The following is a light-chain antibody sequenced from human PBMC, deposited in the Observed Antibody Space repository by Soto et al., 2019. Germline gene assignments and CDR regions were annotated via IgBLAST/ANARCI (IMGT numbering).Light chain of an antibody. CDR2: AAS. CDR1: QTINSY. J-gene: IGKJ1*01. V-gene: IGKV1-39*01. Sequence: DIQMTQSPSSLSASVGDRVTITCRASQTINSYLNWYQQKPGKAPKLLIYAASSLQRGVPSRFSGSGSGTDFTLTISSLQPEDFATYYCQQSYSTPPTFGQGTKVDIK. CDR3: QQSYSTPPT.